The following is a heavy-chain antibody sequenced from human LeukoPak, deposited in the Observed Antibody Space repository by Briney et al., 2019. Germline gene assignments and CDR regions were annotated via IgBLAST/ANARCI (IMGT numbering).Heavy chain of an antibody. Sequence: PGESLQISCKGSGSIFTNYWIGWGRQLPGKGLEWMGIIYPGDSDTRHRPSFRGQVTISADKSISTAYLQWSSLKASDTAMYYCATSPAVVGPKGCWGQGTLVTVSS. CDR2: IYPGDSDT. J-gene: IGHJ1*01. CDR1: GSIFTNYW. D-gene: IGHD6-13*01. V-gene: IGHV5-51*01. CDR3: ATSPAVVGPKGC.